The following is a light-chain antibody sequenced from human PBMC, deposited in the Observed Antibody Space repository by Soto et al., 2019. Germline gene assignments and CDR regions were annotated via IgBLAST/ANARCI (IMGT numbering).Light chain of an antibody. CDR2: DAS. CDR3: QKYNSWPPIT. J-gene: IGKJ5*01. Sequence: EVEMAQSPATLSVSPGERATLSCRASESVSRNLAWYQQNPGQAPRLLIYDASTRATGIPDRFSGGGSGTEFSLTISNLQSEDFVVYYCQKYNSWPPITFGQETRLE. V-gene: IGKV3-15*01. CDR1: ESVSRN.